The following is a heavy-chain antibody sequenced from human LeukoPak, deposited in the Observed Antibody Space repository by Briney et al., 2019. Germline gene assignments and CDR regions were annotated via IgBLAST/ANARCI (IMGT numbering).Heavy chain of an antibody. J-gene: IGHJ5*02. Sequence: GGSLRLSCAASGFTFSSYAMHWVRQAPGKGLEWVAVISYDGSNKYYADSVKSRFTISRDNSKNTLYLQMNSLRAEDTAVYYCARESLLRGIVGATVSWFVPWGQGTLVTVSS. D-gene: IGHD1-26*01. CDR3: ARESLLRGIVGATVSWFVP. CDR1: GFTFSSYA. CDR2: ISYDGSNK. V-gene: IGHV3-30-3*01.